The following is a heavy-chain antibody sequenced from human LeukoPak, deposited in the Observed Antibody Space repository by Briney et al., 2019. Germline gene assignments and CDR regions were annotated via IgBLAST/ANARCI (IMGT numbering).Heavy chain of an antibody. D-gene: IGHD6-19*01. CDR1: GGSISNYY. Sequence: PSETLSLTCTVSGGSISNYYWSSIRQPPGKGLEWIGYIYYSGSTNYNPSLKSRVTISVDTSKNQFSLKLSSVTAADTAVYYCARWDSRGWRESDYWGQGTLVTVSS. CDR2: IYYSGST. J-gene: IGHJ4*02. V-gene: IGHV4-59*01. CDR3: ARWDSRGWRESDY.